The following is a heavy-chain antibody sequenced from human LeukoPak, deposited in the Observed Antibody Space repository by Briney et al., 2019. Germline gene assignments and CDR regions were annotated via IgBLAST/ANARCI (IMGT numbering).Heavy chain of an antibody. J-gene: IGHJ1*01. Sequence: GGSLRLSCAASGFTFSRYWMSWVRQAPGKGLEWVANIKQDGSEKYYVDSVKGRFTISRDNAKNSLYVEMNSLKAEDTAVYYCVRVTECSSSSCYNVAEYFRHWGQGTLVTVSS. CDR3: VRVTECSSSSCYNVAEYFRH. CDR1: GFTFSRYW. V-gene: IGHV3-7*01. D-gene: IGHD2-2*02. CDR2: IKQDGSEK.